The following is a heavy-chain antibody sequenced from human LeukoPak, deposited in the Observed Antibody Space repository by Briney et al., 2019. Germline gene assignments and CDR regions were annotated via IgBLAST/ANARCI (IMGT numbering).Heavy chain of an antibody. D-gene: IGHD3-3*01. V-gene: IGHV5-51*01. CDR3: ARRSYDFRSPGFGMDV. CDR1: GYSFTSYW. Sequence: GESLKISWKGSGYSFTSYWIGWVRQMPGKGLEWMGIIYPGDSDTRYSPSFQGQVTISADKSISTAYLQWSSLKASDTAMYYCARRSYDFRSPGFGMDVWGQGTTVTVSS. J-gene: IGHJ6*02. CDR2: IYPGDSDT.